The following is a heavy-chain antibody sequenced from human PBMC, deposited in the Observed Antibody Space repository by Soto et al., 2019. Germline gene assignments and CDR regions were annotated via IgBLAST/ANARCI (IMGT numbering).Heavy chain of an antibody. D-gene: IGHD1-26*01. CDR2: ISPYNGNT. Sequence: QVQLVQSVAEVKKPGASVKVSCKASGYTVTNYGISWVRQAPGQGLKCMGWISPYNGNTKYAQNRQGRVTMTTDTSTSTGYMGLRILRSADTAVYYCGRTLPPIDYWGQGPLVTVSS. J-gene: IGHJ4*02. V-gene: IGHV1-18*01. CDR1: GYTVTNYG. CDR3: GRTLPPIDY.